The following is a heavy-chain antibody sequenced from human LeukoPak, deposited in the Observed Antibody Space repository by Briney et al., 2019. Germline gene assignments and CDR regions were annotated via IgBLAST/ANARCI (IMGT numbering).Heavy chain of an antibody. J-gene: IGHJ4*02. CDR1: GYTFTSYG. Sequence: ASVKVSCKASGYTFTSYGISWVRQAPGQGLEWMGWISAYNGNINYAQKLQGRVTMTTDTSTSTDYMELRSLRSDDTAVYYCARGLGYCSSTSCRIDYWGQGTLVTVSS. CDR2: ISAYNGNI. CDR3: ARGLGYCSSTSCRIDY. D-gene: IGHD2-2*01. V-gene: IGHV1-18*01.